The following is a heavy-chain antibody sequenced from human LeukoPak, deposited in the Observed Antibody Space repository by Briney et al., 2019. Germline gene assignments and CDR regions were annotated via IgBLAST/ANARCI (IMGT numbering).Heavy chain of an antibody. CDR1: GFTFSSYA. Sequence: PGGSLRLSCAASGFTFSSYAMSWVRQAPGKGLEWVSAISGSGGSTYYADSVKGRFTISRDNSKNTLYLQMNSLRAEDTAVYYCAKAGSMIVVVIQIYFQHWGQGTLVTVSS. J-gene: IGHJ1*01. CDR2: ISGSGGST. CDR3: AKAGSMIVVVIQIYFQH. V-gene: IGHV3-23*01. D-gene: IGHD3-22*01.